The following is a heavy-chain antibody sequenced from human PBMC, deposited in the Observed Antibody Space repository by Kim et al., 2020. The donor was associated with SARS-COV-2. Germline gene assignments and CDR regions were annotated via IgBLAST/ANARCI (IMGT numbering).Heavy chain of an antibody. CDR2: IYPGDSDT. J-gene: IGHJ4*02. D-gene: IGHD3-16*01. Sequence: GKGLEWMGIIYPGDSDTRYSPSFQGQVTISADKSTTTAYLQWSRLKASDTAMYYCARSAGPYDYYFDYWGQGTLVTVSS. V-gene: IGHV5-51*01. CDR3: ARSAGPYDYYFDY.